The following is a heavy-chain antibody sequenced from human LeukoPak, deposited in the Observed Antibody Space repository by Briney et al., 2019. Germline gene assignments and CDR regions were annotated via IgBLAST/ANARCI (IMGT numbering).Heavy chain of an antibody. Sequence: KAGGSLRLSCAASGFTFSSYAMSWIRQPPGKGLEWLGSLYYSGSTYYNPSLKSRVTIFVDTSKNQFSLRLSSVTAADTAIYYCARQRYYYDSSGYYRYFDYWGQGTLVTVSS. J-gene: IGHJ4*02. D-gene: IGHD3-22*01. CDR3: ARQRYYYDSSGYYRYFDY. CDR2: LYYSGST. CDR1: GFTFSSYA. V-gene: IGHV4-39*01.